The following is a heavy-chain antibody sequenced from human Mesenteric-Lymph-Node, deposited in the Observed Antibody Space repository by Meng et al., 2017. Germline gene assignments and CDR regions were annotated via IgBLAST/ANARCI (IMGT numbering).Heavy chain of an antibody. Sequence: QLVEFGDVEKEPGASVKVSCKASGYTITSYDINWVRQATGQGLEWMGWMNPNSGNTGDEQKFQGRVTITRDTSASTAYMELSSLRSDDTAVYYCAVGFGGNGFGYFNYWGQGTLVTVSS. CDR1: GYTITSYD. J-gene: IGHJ4*02. D-gene: IGHD4-23*01. V-gene: IGHV1-8*01. CDR3: AVGFGGNGFGYFNY. CDR2: MNPNSGNT.